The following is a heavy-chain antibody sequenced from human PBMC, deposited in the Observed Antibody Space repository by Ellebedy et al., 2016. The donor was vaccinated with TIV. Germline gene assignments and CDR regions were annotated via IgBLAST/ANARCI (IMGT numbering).Heavy chain of an antibody. CDR2: INPSGVTT. V-gene: IGHV3-23*01. Sequence: GESLKISXVGPGFRFSNYAMSWVRQVPGKGLEWVSDINPSGVTTNYADSVKGRFTISRDNSKNTLHLQINSLRVEDTAVYFCARDQTSYSGWLQLYYVDDWGQGTRVTVSS. J-gene: IGHJ4*02. D-gene: IGHD5-24*01. CDR3: ARDQTSYSGWLQLYYVDD. CDR1: GFRFSNYA.